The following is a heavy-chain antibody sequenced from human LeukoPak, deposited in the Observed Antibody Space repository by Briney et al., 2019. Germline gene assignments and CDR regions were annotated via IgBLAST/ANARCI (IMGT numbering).Heavy chain of an antibody. Sequence: KPSETLSLTCAVYGGSFSGYYWNWIRQPPGKGLEWIGEINHSGSTNYNPSLKGRVTISVDTSKNQFSLKLSSVTAADTAVYYCASGYSYGYNALDYWGQGTLVAVSS. D-gene: IGHD5-18*01. J-gene: IGHJ4*02. CDR3: ASGYSYGYNALDY. CDR1: GGSFSGYY. V-gene: IGHV4-34*01. CDR2: INHSGST.